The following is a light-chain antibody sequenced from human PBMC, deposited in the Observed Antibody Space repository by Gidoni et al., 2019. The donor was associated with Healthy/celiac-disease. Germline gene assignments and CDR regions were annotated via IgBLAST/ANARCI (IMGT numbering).Light chain of an antibody. Sequence: SYVLSQPPSLSVAPGLTATITCEGDNLETKSVHWYRQKAGQAPVLVVFDDDDRLSGVPDRISGSNSKNTATLSITRVEPGDEADYFCQVWDSSVDLRVFGGGTSLTVL. J-gene: IGLJ2*01. CDR2: DDD. CDR1: NLETKS. V-gene: IGLV3-21*02. CDR3: QVWDSSVDLRV.